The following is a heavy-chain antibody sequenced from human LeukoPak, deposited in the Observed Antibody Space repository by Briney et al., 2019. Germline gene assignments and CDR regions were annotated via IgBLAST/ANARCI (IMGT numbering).Heavy chain of an antibody. CDR2: IYPGDSDT. CDR3: ARHVMVRGVAPTYYYYYYMDV. CDR1: GYSFTSYW. J-gene: IGHJ6*03. D-gene: IGHD3-10*01. Sequence: GESLKISCKGSGYSFTSYWIGWVRQMPGKGLEWMGIIYPGDSDTRYSPSFQGQVTISADKSITTAYLQWSSLRASDTAMYYCARHVMVRGVAPTYYYYYYMDVWGKGTTVTISS. V-gene: IGHV5-51*01.